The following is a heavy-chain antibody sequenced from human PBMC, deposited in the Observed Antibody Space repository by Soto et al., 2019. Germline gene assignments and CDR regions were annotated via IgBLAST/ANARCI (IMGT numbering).Heavy chain of an antibody. CDR1: GGSISSGGYY. V-gene: IGHV4-31*03. D-gene: IGHD3-9*01. CDR2: IYYSGST. CDR3: AASYYDILTGYYNFDY. J-gene: IGHJ4*02. Sequence: PSETLSLTCTVSGGSISSGGYYWSWIRQHPGKGLEWIGYIYYSGSTYYNPSLKSRVTISVDTSKNQFSLKLSSVTAADTAVYYCAASYYDILTGYYNFDYWGQGTLVTVSS.